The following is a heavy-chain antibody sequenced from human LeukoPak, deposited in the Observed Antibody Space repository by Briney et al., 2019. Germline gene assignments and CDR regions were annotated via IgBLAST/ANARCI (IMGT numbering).Heavy chain of an antibody. Sequence: PGGSLRLSCVLSGFTPISYWMTWVRQAPGKGLEWVANINQDGSEIFYVDSVKGRFTISRDNAKTSFYLQMNSLRAEDTALYYCARIGPGRDLSYLDLWGQGALVTVSS. CDR2: INQDGSEI. V-gene: IGHV3-7*01. CDR1: GFTPISYW. D-gene: IGHD3-10*01. CDR3: ARIGPGRDLSYLDL. J-gene: IGHJ5*02.